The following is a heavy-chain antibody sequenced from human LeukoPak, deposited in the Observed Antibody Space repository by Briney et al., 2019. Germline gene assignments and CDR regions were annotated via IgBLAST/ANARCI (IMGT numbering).Heavy chain of an antibody. V-gene: IGHV3-7*01. Sequence: GGSLRLSCAGSGFTFSTFWMSWVRQAPGKGLEWVANIKEDGSEKYYVDSMKGRFTVSRDNAKNSLYLQMDSLRAEDTAVYYCARGGTVVSDYWGQGTLVNVSS. D-gene: IGHD1-1*01. CDR1: GFTFSTFW. CDR3: ARGGTVVSDY. CDR2: IKEDGSEK. J-gene: IGHJ4*02.